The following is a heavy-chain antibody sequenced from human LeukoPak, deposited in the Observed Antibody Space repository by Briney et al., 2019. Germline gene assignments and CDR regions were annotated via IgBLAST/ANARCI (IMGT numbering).Heavy chain of an antibody. CDR1: GGPFSVYH. CDR2: LNHSGST. Sequence: SQTLSLTCAVSGGPFSVYHWLWILHPPRQGPNCNGYLNHSGSTNYNPCLKSRVTISVDTSKNQFSRKLRSVTAADTAVYYGARGLGKYSSVYYYYYGMDVWGKGTTATVSS. CDR3: ARGLGKYSSVYYYYYGMDV. D-gene: IGHD6-25*01. J-gene: IGHJ6*04. V-gene: IGHV4-34*01.